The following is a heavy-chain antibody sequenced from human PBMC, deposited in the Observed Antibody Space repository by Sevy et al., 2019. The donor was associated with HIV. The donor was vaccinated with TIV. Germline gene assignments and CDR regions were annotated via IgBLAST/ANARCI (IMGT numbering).Heavy chain of an antibody. D-gene: IGHD5-18*01. CDR2: IYSGGST. J-gene: IGHJ6*02. Sequence: GGSLRLSCAASGFIVSSNYMSWVHQAPGKGLEWVSVIYSGGSTYYADSVKGRFTISRDNSKNTLYLQMNSLRAEDTAVYYCARDRNTAMVIAMDVWGQGTTVTVSS. CDR3: ARDRNTAMVIAMDV. CDR1: GFIVSSNY. V-gene: IGHV3-53*01.